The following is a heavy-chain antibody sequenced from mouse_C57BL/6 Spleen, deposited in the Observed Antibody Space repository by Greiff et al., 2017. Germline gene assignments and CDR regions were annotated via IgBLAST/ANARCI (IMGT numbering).Heavy chain of an antibody. CDR1: GYAFSSSW. CDR2: IYPGDGDT. D-gene: IGHD2-3*01. J-gene: IGHJ3*01. Sequence: VQLQQSGPELVKPGASVKISCKASGYAFSSSWMNWVKQRPGKGLEWIGRIYPGDGDTNYNGKFKGKATLTADKSSSTAYMQLSSLTSEDSAVYFCAREVDGYFLFAYWGQGTLVTVSA. CDR3: AREVDGYFLFAY. V-gene: IGHV1-82*01.